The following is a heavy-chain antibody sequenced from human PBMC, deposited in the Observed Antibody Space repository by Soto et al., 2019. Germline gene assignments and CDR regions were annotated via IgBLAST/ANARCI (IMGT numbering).Heavy chain of an antibody. CDR1: GFTFDDYA. D-gene: IGHD3-10*01. CDR2: ISWNSGSI. V-gene: IGHV3-9*01. J-gene: IGHJ6*02. CDR3: AKDMIPFGAYGMDV. Sequence: EVQLVESGGGLVQPGRSLRLSCAASGFTFDDYAMHWVRQAPGKGLEWVSGISWNSGSIGYADSVKGRFTISRDNAKNSLYLQMNSLRAEDTALYYCAKDMIPFGAYGMDVWGQGTTVTVSS.